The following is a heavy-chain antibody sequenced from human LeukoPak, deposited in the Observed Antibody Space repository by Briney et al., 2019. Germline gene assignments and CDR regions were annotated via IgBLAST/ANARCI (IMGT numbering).Heavy chain of an antibody. D-gene: IGHD6-19*01. CDR3: ARVYFGSSYSSGWSFDP. CDR1: GYTFTGYY. V-gene: IGHV1-2*06. CDR2: INPNSGGT. J-gene: IGHJ5*02. Sequence: ASVKVSCKASGYTFTGYYMHWVRQAPGQGLEWMGRINPNSGGTNYAQKFQGRVTMTRDTSISTAYMELSRLRSDDTAVYYCARVYFGSSYSSGWSFDPWGQGTLVTVSS.